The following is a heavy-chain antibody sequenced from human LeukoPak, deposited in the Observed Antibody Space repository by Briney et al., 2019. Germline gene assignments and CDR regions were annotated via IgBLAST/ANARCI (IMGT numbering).Heavy chain of an antibody. J-gene: IGHJ4*02. CDR1: GGSVSDSRYY. CDR3: ARQSSYSSGWYFDY. V-gene: IGHV4-39*01. D-gene: IGHD6-19*01. Sequence: SETLSLTCTVPGGSVSDSRYYWGSIRQPPGKGLEWIGNMYYSGSANYNPSLKSRVTISIDTSKNQFSLKLSSVTAADTAVYYCARQSSYSSGWYFDYWGQGTLVTVSS. CDR2: MYYSGSA.